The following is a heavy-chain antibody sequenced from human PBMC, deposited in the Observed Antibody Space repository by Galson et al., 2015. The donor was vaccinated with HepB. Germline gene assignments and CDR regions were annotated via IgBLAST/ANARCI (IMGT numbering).Heavy chain of an antibody. CDR2: ISDDGRNK. CDR3: ARDLEYYDSSGYYRYYYYGMDV. J-gene: IGHJ6*02. CDR1: GFTFSSYG. V-gene: IGHV3-30*04. D-gene: IGHD3-22*01. Sequence: SLRLSCAASGFTFSSYGPHWVRQAPGKGLEWVAVISDDGRNKNYADSVKGRFTISRDNSKNTLFLQMNSLRPEDTAVYYCARDLEYYDSSGYYRYYYYGMDVWGQGTTVTVSS.